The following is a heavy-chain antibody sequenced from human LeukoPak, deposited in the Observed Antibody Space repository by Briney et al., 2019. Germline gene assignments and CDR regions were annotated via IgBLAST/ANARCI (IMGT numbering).Heavy chain of an antibody. Sequence: GGSPRLSCAASGFTFSSYSMNWVRQAPGKGLEWVSYISSSSSTIYYADSVKGRFTISRDNAKNSLYLQMNSLRAEDTAVYYCARDFDYGDPYYFDYWGQGTLVTVSS. D-gene: IGHD4-17*01. V-gene: IGHV3-48*01. CDR3: ARDFDYGDPYYFDY. CDR1: GFTFSSYS. J-gene: IGHJ4*02. CDR2: ISSSSSTI.